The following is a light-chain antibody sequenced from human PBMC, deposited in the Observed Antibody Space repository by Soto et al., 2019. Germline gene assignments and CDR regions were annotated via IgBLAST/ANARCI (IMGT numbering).Light chain of an antibody. V-gene: IGKV1-5*01. J-gene: IGKJ4*01. CDR3: QQYNSYKVT. CDR2: DAS. CDR1: QSIRRW. Sequence: DIQMTQSPSMLSASVGDRVTIACRASQSIRRWLAWYQQKPGKAPKLLIFDASTLESGVPSRFSGRGSETEFTLTISSLQPDDFATYYCQQYNSYKVTFGGGTKVDIK.